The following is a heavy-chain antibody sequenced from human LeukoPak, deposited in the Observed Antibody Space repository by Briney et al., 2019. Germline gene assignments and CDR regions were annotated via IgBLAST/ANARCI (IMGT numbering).Heavy chain of an antibody. Sequence: PSQPLSLTCALSGGSLSSGGYSWSWVRQPPGKGLVWLGYIYHSGRTYYNPSLKSRVTISVDRSKNQFSLKLSSVTVADTAVYYCARVGQDSSGYYIDYWGQGTLVTVSS. CDR2: IYHSGRT. J-gene: IGHJ4*02. CDR1: GGSLSSGGYS. D-gene: IGHD3-22*01. CDR3: ARVGQDSSGYYIDY. V-gene: IGHV4-30-2*01.